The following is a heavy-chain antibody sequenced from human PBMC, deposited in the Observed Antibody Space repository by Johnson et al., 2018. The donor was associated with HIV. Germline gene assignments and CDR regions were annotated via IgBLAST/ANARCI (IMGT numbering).Heavy chain of an antibody. J-gene: IGHJ3*02. CDR1: ELTSSNYA. CDR3: AKGPWDLPHAFNI. D-gene: IGHD1-26*01. CDR2: ISASGRDI. Sequence: VQLVESGGGLVQPDGSLKLSCAASELTSSNYAISWVRQAPGQGLEWVSAISASGRDIYYGDSVKGRFTISRDNSKNTLYLQMNSLRAEDTAVYYCAKGPWDLPHAFNIWGRGTMVIVSS. V-gene: IGHV3-23*04.